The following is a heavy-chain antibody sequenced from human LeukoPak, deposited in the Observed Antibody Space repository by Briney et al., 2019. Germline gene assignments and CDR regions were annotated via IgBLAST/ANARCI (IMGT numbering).Heavy chain of an antibody. D-gene: IGHD5-24*01. CDR2: VSFSSTYI. CDR1: GFRFTDYT. Sequence: GVSLRLSCAASGFRFTDYTMNWVRQAPGKGLEWVSSVSFSSTYIYYADSVKGRFTVSRDNAKNSLYLQMNSLGDGDTAVYYCARQRLGYYLDSWGQGTLVTVSS. CDR3: ARQRLGYYLDS. V-gene: IGHV3-21*01. J-gene: IGHJ4*02.